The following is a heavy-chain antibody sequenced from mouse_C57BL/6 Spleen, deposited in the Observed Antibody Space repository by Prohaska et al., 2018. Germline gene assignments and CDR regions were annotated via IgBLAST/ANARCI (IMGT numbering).Heavy chain of an antibody. D-gene: IGHD3-2*01. V-gene: IGHV1-55*01. J-gene: IGHJ3*01. CDR1: GYTFTSYW. Sequence: VKMSCKASGYTFTSYWITWVKQRPGQGLEWIGDIYPGSGSTNYNEKFKSKATLTVDTSSSTAYMQLSSLTSEDSAVYYCARGGRQLSFAYWGQGTLVTVSA. CDR2: IYPGSGST. CDR3: ARGGRQLSFAY.